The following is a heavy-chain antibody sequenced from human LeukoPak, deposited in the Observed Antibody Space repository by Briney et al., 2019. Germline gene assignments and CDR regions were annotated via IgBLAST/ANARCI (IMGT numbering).Heavy chain of an antibody. J-gene: IGHJ5*02. D-gene: IGHD3-10*01. CDR3: AITALRGVISSYNWFVP. CDR1: GYTFTSYG. V-gene: IGHV1-18*01. CDR2: ISAYNGNT. Sequence: GASVKVSCKASGYTFTSYGISWVRQAPGQGLEWMGWISAYNGNTNYAQKLQGRVTMTTDTSTSTAYMELTSLRSDDTAVYYCAITALRGVISSYNWFVPWGQGTLVTVSS.